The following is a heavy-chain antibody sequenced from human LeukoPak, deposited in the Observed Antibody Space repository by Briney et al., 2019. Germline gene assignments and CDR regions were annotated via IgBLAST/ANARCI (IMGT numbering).Heavy chain of an antibody. CDR3: ARLEGGWEFDY. J-gene: IGHJ4*02. D-gene: IGHD1-26*01. Sequence: KPSGTLSLTCAVSGGSISSSNWWSWVRQPPGKGLEWIGEIYHSGSTNYNPSLKSRVTISVDKSNNHFSLKLSSVTAADTAVYYCARLEGGWEFDYWGQGTLVTVSS. CDR2: IYHSGST. CDR1: GGSISSSNW. V-gene: IGHV4-4*02.